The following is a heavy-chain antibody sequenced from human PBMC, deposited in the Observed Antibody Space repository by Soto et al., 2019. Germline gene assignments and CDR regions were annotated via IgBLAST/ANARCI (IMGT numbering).Heavy chain of an antibody. CDR3: ARVNWNYVNWFDP. D-gene: IGHD1-7*01. J-gene: IGHJ5*02. CDR2: INPNSGGT. V-gene: IGHV1-2*02. CDR1: GYTFTGYY. Sequence: ASVKVSCKASGYTFTGYYMHWVRPAPGQGLEWMGWINPNSGGTNYAQKFQGRVTMTRDTSISTAYMELSRLRSDDTAVYYCARVNWNYVNWFDPWGQGTLVTVSS.